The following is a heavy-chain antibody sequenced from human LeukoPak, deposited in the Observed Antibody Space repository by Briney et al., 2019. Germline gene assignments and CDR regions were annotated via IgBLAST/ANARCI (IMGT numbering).Heavy chain of an antibody. J-gene: IGHJ3*02. CDR3: ASRDYYDSSGYHDAFDI. Sequence: GGSLRLSCAASGFTFSSYGMSWVRQAPGKGLEWVSAISGSGGSTYYADSVKGRFTTSRDNSKNTLYLQMNSLRAEDTAVYYCASRDYYDSSGYHDAFDIWGQGTMVSVSS. D-gene: IGHD3-22*01. CDR2: ISGSGGST. V-gene: IGHV3-23*01. CDR1: GFTFSSYG.